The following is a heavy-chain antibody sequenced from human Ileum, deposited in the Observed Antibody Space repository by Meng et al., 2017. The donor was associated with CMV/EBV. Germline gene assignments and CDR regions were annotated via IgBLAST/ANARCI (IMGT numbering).Heavy chain of an antibody. Sequence: ASVKVSCKASGYNFTAYYIHWVRQAPGQGLEWMGWINPNTGGPNFAQKFQGRVTMTRDTSIATADMELSRLRSDDTAVYYCARVSDQVLLGALDVWGQGTTVTVSS. CDR2: INPNTGGP. J-gene: IGHJ6*02. D-gene: IGHD3-16*02. CDR1: GYNFTAYY. V-gene: IGHV1-2*02. CDR3: ARVSDQVLLGALDV.